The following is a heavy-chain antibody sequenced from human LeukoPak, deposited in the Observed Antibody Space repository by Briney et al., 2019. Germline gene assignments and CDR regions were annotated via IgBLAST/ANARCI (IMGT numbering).Heavy chain of an antibody. Sequence: GGSLRLSCAASGFTFNNYNMNWVRQAPGKGLEWVSSISNSSSYIYYADSVKGRFTISRDNAKNSLYLQMNSLRAEDTGVYYCARGGKRALAGTRSPQYFQHWGQGTLVTVSS. D-gene: IGHD6-19*01. CDR3: ARGGKRALAGTRSPQYFQH. V-gene: IGHV3-21*01. J-gene: IGHJ1*01. CDR2: ISNSSSYI. CDR1: GFTFNNYN.